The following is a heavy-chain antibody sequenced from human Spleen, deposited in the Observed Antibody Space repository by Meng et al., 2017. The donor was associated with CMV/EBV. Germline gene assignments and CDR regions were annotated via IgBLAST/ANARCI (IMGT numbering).Heavy chain of an antibody. V-gene: IGHV4-59*12. CDR2: TYHSGST. D-gene: IGHD2-21*02. Sequence: GSLRLSCTVSGGSISSYYWNWIRQPPGKGLEWIGETYHSGSTNYNPSLKSRVTISVDKSRNEFSLKLNSVTAADTAVYYCASGISMVTNWGQGTLVTVSS. J-gene: IGHJ4*02. CDR1: GGSISSYY. CDR3: ASGISMVTN.